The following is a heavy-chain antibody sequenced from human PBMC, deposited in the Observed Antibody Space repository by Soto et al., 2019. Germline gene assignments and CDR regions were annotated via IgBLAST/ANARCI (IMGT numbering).Heavy chain of an antibody. J-gene: IGHJ5*02. V-gene: IGHV3-30*18. CDR2: ISYDGSHQ. D-gene: IGHD2-8*01. CDR1: GFTFSNYG. CDR3: AKDPKCCTIGSHFLDNWFDP. Sequence: PGGSLRLSCAASGFTFSNYGLHWVRQTPVKGLEWLAVISYDGSHQFYTDSVKGRFTISRDNSKNTLYLQMNSLKTEDTAMYYCAKDPKCCTIGSHFLDNWFDPWGQGTLVTVSS.